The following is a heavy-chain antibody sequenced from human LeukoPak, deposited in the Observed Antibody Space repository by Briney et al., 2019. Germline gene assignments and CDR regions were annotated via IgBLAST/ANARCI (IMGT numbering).Heavy chain of an antibody. CDR1: RYTFTIYV. J-gene: IGHJ4*02. Sequence: ASVNVSCKPSRYTFTIYVISWLRQAPRQELDWMGWISAYNGNTNYAQKLQGRVTMTTDTSTSTAYMELRSLRSDDTAVYYCARVFGSSSWSGLDYWGQGTLVTVSS. V-gene: IGHV1-18*01. CDR3: ARVFGSSSWSGLDY. D-gene: IGHD6-13*01. CDR2: ISAYNGNT.